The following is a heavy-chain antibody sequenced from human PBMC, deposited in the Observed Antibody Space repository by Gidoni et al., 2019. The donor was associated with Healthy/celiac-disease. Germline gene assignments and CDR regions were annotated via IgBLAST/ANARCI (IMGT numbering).Heavy chain of an antibody. J-gene: IGHJ3*02. CDR1: GGSICSSSYY. D-gene: IGHD3-9*01. Sequence: QLQMQESVQGLVKPSATLSLTRPVSGGSICSSSYYWGWIRQPPGKGLEWIGSIYYSGSTYYNPTLKSRVTISVDTSKNQFSLKLCSVTAADTAVYYCARGRLTIPDAFDIWGQGTMVTVSS. V-gene: IGHV4-39*01. CDR2: IYYSGST. CDR3: ARGRLTIPDAFDI.